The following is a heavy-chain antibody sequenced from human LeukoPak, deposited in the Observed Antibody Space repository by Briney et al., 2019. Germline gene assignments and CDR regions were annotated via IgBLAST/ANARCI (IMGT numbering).Heavy chain of an antibody. CDR1: GFTFSSYA. J-gene: IGHJ3*02. D-gene: IGHD2-2*01. V-gene: IGHV3-23*01. CDR3: AKEIVVVPAAIGHDAFDI. Sequence: GGYLRLSCAASGFTFSSYAMSWVRPAPGQEREWVTATIGSGGSTYYAASVKGHFTSTRDNAKNTLYLQMNSLRAEDTAVYYCAKEIVVVPAAIGHDAFDIWGQETMVTVSS. CDR2: TIGSGGST.